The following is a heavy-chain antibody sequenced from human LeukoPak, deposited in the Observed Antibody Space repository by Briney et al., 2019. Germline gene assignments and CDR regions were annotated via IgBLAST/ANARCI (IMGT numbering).Heavy chain of an antibody. CDR3: ARLESSGWYVDI. CDR2: INHSGST. Sequence: MPSETLSLTCAVYGGSFSGYYWSWIRQPPGKGLEWIEKINHSGSTNYNPSLKSRVTISVDTSKNQFSLKLSSVTAADTAVYYCARLESSGWYVDIWGQGTMVTVSS. V-gene: IGHV4-34*01. CDR1: GGSFSGYY. D-gene: IGHD6-13*01. J-gene: IGHJ3*02.